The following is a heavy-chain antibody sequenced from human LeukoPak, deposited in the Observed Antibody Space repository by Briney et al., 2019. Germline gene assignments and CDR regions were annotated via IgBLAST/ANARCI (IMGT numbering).Heavy chain of an antibody. CDR1: GGSISSYY. D-gene: IGHD2-2*01. CDR3: ARVVDCTSTSCYLDAFDI. CDR2: IYYSGST. Sequence: PSETLSLTCTVSGGSISSYYWSWIRQPPGKGLEWIGYIYYSGSTNYNPSLKSRVTISVDTSKNQFSLKLSSVTAADTAVYYCARVVDCTSTSCYLDAFDIWGQGTMVTVSS. J-gene: IGHJ3*02. V-gene: IGHV4-59*01.